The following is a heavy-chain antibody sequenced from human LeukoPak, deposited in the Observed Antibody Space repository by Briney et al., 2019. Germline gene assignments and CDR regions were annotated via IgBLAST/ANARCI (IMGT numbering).Heavy chain of an antibody. V-gene: IGHV4-34*01. J-gene: IGHJ4*02. CDR2: INHSGST. Sequence: SETLSLTCAVYGGSFSGYYWSWIRQPPGKGLEWIGEINHSGSTNYNPSLKSRVTISVDTSKNQFSLKLSSVTAADTAVYYCARDYLVSGGYFGYWGQGTLVTVSS. D-gene: IGHD1-26*01. CDR3: ARDYLVSGGYFGY. CDR1: GGSFSGYY.